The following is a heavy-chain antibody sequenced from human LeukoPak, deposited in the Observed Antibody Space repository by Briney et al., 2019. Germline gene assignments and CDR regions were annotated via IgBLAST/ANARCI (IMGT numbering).Heavy chain of an antibody. CDR2: ISGNNDNP. CDR1: GYTLTELS. CDR3: ARDGTSTDDY. J-gene: IGHJ4*02. V-gene: IGHV1-18*01. Sequence: ASVKVSCKVSGYTLTELSMHWVRQAPGQGLEWMGWISGNNDNPNYGQKFQGRFTVTSDSSTRTAYMELKRLRSDDTAVYYCARDGTSTDDYWGQGTLVTVSP. D-gene: IGHD2-2*01.